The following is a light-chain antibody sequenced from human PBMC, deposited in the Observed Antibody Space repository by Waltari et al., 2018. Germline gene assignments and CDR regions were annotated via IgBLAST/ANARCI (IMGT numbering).Light chain of an antibody. CDR3: QQYDNLPIT. J-gene: IGKJ5*01. Sequence: DIQMTQSPSSLSAFVGDRVTITCQASQDIKNYLNWYQQKPGKAPKALINDASKLETGVPSRFSGSGSGTDFTLTLSSLQPEDIATYYCQQYDNLPITFGQGTRLEIK. CDR2: DAS. CDR1: QDIKNY. V-gene: IGKV1-33*01.